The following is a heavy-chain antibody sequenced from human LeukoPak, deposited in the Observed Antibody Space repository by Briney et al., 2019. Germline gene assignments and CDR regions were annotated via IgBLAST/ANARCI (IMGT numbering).Heavy chain of an antibody. CDR3: ARGLVDCSSTSCYGGNWFDP. V-gene: IGHV1-3*01. CDR1: GYTFTSYA. J-gene: IGHJ5*02. Sequence: EASVEVSCKASGYTFTSYAMHWVRQAPGQRLEWMGWINAGNGNTKYSQKFQGRVTITRDTSASTAYMELSSLRSEDTAVYYCARGLVDCSSTSCYGGNWFDPWGQGTLVTVSS. CDR2: INAGNGNT. D-gene: IGHD2-2*01.